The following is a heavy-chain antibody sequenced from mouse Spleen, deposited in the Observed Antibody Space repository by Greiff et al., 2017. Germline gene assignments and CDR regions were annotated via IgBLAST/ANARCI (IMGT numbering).Heavy chain of an antibody. Sequence: QVQLQQSGPELVRPGVSVKISCKGSGYTFTDYAMHWVQQSHAKSLEWIGVISTYYGNTNYNQKFKGKATMTVDKSSSTAYMELARLTSEDSAIYYCARSGGKEAMDYWGQGTSVTVSS. CDR1: GYTFTDYA. V-gene: IGHV1-67*01. CDR2: ISTYYGNT. D-gene: IGHD1-3*01. CDR3: ARSGGKEAMDY. J-gene: IGHJ4*01.